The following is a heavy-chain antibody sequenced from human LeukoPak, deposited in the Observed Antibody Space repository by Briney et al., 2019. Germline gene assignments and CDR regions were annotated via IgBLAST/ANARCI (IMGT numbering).Heavy chain of an antibody. CDR2: IIPIFGTA. D-gene: IGHD6-13*01. CDR1: GYTFTSYG. CDR3: ASTVRTPISSSWYNYYYYYYMDV. J-gene: IGHJ6*03. V-gene: IGHV1-69*06. Sequence: ASVKVSCKASGYTFTSYGISWVRQAPGQGLDWMGGIIPIFGTANYAQKFQGRVTITADKSTSTAYMELSSLRSEDTAVYYCASTVRTPISSSWYNYYYYYYMDVWGKGTTVTVSS.